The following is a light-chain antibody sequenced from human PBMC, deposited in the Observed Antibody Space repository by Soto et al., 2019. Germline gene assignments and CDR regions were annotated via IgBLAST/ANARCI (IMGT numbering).Light chain of an antibody. CDR3: QNYKSAPYT. V-gene: IGKV1-27*01. CDR2: AAS. Sequence: DIQMTQSPSSLSASVGDRVTITCRASQDISNYLAWYLQKPGKVPKLLIYAASTLQTGVQSRFSGSGSGTVFTLAINSLQPEDVATYYCQNYKSAPYTFGRGPRLEIK. CDR1: QDISNY. J-gene: IGKJ2*01.